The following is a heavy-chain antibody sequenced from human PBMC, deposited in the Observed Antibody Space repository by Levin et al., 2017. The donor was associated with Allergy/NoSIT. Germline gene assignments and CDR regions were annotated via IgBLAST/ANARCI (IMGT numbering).Heavy chain of an antibody. CDR2: IYHNGSA. V-gene: IGHV4-38-2*02. J-gene: IGHJ4*02. CDR3: ARITTSSFNPDY. D-gene: IGHD4-11*01. Sequence: PSETLSLTCTVSGYYISSGHYWGWIRQPPGKRLEWIGNIYHNGSAYYNPSVRSRLAISVDTSKNQFSLKLTSVTAGDTAVYYCARITTSSFNPDYWGQGTLVTVSS. CDR1: GYYISSGHY.